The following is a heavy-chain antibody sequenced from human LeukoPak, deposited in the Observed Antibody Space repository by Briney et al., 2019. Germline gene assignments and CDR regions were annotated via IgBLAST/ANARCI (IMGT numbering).Heavy chain of an antibody. J-gene: IGHJ4*02. CDR3: AKEWELLGFFDY. Sequence: GRSLRLFCAASGFTFSSYGMHWVRQAPGKGLEWVAVISYDGSNKYYADSVKGRFTISRDNSKNTLYLQMNSLRAEDTAVYYCAKEWELLGFFDYWGQGTLVTVSS. CDR1: GFTFSSYG. CDR2: ISYDGSNK. V-gene: IGHV3-30*18. D-gene: IGHD1-26*01.